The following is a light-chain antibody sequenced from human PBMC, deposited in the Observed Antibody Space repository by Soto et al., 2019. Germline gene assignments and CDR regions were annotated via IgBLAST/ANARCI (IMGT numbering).Light chain of an antibody. Sequence: SYELTQPPSVSVSPGQTASITCSGDKLGDKYASWYQQKTGQSPVLVIYQDSKRPSGIPERFSGSNSGNTATLTISGTQTMDEADYYCQAWDSVVVFGGGTKLTVL. J-gene: IGLJ2*01. V-gene: IGLV3-1*01. CDR1: KLGDKY. CDR3: QAWDSVVV. CDR2: QDS.